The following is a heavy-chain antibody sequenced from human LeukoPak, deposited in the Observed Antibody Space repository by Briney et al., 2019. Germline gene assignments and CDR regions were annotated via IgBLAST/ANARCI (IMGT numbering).Heavy chain of an antibody. V-gene: IGHV1-46*01. CDR2: MNPSGGST. CDR3: ARAPMGRRRAHDAFDI. CDR1: GYTFTIYY. J-gene: IGHJ3*02. Sequence: ASVNLSRKASGYTFTIYYMHWVRHPPGQGLEWMRIMNPSGGSTSYAQKFQDRLNINRDTSTSTVYMELSSLRSEDPAVYYCARAPMGRRRAHDAFDIWGEGAMVTVSS. D-gene: IGHD1-26*01.